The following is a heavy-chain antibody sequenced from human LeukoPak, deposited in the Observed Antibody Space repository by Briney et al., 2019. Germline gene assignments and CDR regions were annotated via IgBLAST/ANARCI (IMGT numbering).Heavy chain of an antibody. CDR2: INPNSGGT. CDR1: GYTFTGYY. D-gene: IGHD3-22*01. Sequence: ASVNVSCKASGYTFTGYYMHWVRQAPGQGLEWMGWINPNSGGTNYAQKFQGRVTITRDTSISTAYMELSRLRSDDTAVYYCARDYDSSGYYLYYYCGMDVWGQGTTVTVSS. J-gene: IGHJ6*02. CDR3: ARDYDSSGYYLYYYCGMDV. V-gene: IGHV1-2*02.